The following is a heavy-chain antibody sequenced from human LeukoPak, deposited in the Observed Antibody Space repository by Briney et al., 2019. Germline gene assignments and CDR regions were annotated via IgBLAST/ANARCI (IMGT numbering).Heavy chain of an antibody. CDR3: ARGVGYDDTLGSYYGFFDY. D-gene: IGHD3-22*01. J-gene: IGHJ4*02. CDR1: GYSISRAYS. V-gene: IGHV4-38-2*02. CDR2: LYDSGSS. Sequence: PSGTLSLTCSVSGYSISRAYSWGWVRQPPGKGLEWIGSLYDSGSSYYNPSLKSRVTLSVDTSKDELSLQLNSVTAADTAVYFCARGVGYDDTLGSYYGFFDYWGQGTLVAVSS.